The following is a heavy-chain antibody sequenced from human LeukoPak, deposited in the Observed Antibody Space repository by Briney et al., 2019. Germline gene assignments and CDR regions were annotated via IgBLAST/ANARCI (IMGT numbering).Heavy chain of an antibody. CDR3: ARSKYVVPAASYWFDP. CDR1: GGSISSYY. J-gene: IGHJ5*02. Sequence: SETLSLTCTVSGGSISSYYWSWIRQSPGKGLEWIGYIYYSGGTNYNPSLKSRVTISVDTSKNQFSLKLSSVTAADTAVYYCARSKYVVPAASYWFDPWGQGTLVTVSS. D-gene: IGHD2-2*01. CDR2: IYYSGGT. V-gene: IGHV4-59*01.